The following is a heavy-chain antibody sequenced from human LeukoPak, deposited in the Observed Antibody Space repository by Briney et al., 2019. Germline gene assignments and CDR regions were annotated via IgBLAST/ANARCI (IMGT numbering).Heavy chain of an antibody. D-gene: IGHD3-3*01. CDR2: INWNGGST. CDR1: GFTFDDYG. J-gene: IGHJ6*03. Sequence: GGSLRLSCAASGFTFDDYGMSWVRQAPGKGLEWVSGINWNGGSTGDADSVRGRFTISRDNAKNSLYLQMNSLRAEDTAVYYCARVPYFRSGYYYYYYMDVWGKGTTVTVSS. V-gene: IGHV3-20*04. CDR3: ARVPYFRSGYYYYYYMDV.